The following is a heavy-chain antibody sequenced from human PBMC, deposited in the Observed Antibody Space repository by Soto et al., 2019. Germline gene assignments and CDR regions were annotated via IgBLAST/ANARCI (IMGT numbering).Heavy chain of an antibody. Sequence: QVHLVQSGAEVKKPGASVKVSCKASGYTFNRYAIHWVRQAPGQSLEGMGWISTSSGDTKYSEKIQGRATITRDTSASTAYLELGSLSSEDTAVYYCARDIQDCSGGSCGYYFDYWSQGTLVTVSA. CDR1: GYTFNRYA. CDR2: ISTSSGDT. V-gene: IGHV1-3*04. CDR3: ARDIQDCSGGSCGYYFDY. J-gene: IGHJ4*02. D-gene: IGHD2-15*01.